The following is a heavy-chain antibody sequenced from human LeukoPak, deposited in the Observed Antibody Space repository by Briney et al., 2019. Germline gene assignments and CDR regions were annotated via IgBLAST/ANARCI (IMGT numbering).Heavy chain of an antibody. J-gene: IGHJ6*02. V-gene: IGHV3-21*01. CDR3: ARDHRKDIVVVVAATDYYYGMDV. D-gene: IGHD2-15*01. CDR1: GFTFSSYS. CDR2: ISSSSSYI. Sequence: GGSLRLSCAASGFTFSSYSMNWVRQAPGKGLEWVSSISSSSSYIYYADSVKGRFTISRDNAKNSLYLQMNSLRAEDTAVYYCARDHRKDIVVVVAATDYYYGMDVWGQGTTVTVSS.